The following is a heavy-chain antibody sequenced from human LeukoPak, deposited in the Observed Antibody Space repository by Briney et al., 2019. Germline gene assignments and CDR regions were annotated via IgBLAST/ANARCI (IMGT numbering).Heavy chain of an antibody. CDR1: GYTFTTYG. CDR3: ARFGYSYGADY. D-gene: IGHD5-18*01. CDR2: INPSGDST. J-gene: IGHJ4*02. V-gene: IGHV1-46*01. Sequence: GASVKVSCQASGYTFTTYGISWVRQAPGQGLEWMGIINPSGDSTTYAQKFQGRVTVTRDTSTSTVYMELSSLRSEDTAVYYCARFGYSYGADYWGQGTLVTVSS.